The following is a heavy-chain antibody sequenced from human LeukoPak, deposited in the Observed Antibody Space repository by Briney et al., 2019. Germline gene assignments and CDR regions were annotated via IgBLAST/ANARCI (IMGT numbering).Heavy chain of an antibody. D-gene: IGHD4/OR15-4a*01. V-gene: IGHV3-74*01. CDR1: GFTFSSYW. CDR2: INSDGSST. CDR3: ARGRVLRISYYYYGMDV. J-gene: IGHJ6*02. Sequence: GGSLRLSCAASGFTFSSYWMHWVRQAPGKGLVWVSRINSDGSSTSYADSVKGRFTISRDNAKNTLYLQMNSLRAEDTAVYYCARGRVLRISYYYYGMDVWGQGTTVTVSS.